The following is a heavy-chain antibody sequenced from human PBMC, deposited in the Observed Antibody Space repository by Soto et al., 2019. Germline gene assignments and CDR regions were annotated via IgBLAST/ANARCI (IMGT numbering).Heavy chain of an antibody. CDR3: AKDGYSITRNKPLDY. Sequence: PGGSLRLSCTPSGFIFSDYSMNWVRQAPGKGLEWISYITTTSSTMYYADSVKGRFTISRDNSKNTLYLQMNSLRAEDTAVYYCAKDGYSITRNKPLDYWGQGTLVTVSS. CDR1: GFIFSDYS. V-gene: IGHV3-48*01. CDR2: ITTTSSTM. J-gene: IGHJ4*02. D-gene: IGHD2-2*01.